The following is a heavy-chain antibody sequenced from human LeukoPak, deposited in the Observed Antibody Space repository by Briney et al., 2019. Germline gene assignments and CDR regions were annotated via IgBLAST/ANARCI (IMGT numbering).Heavy chain of an antibody. J-gene: IGHJ4*02. Sequence: GGSLRLSCAASGFTFSSYAMSWVRQAPGKGLEWVSAISGSGGSTYNADSVKGRFTISRDNSKNTLYLQMNILRAEDTAVYYCAKEPRLLVAGIYWGQETLVSVSS. CDR3: AKEPRLLVAGIY. D-gene: IGHD6-19*01. CDR2: ISGSGGST. CDR1: GFTFSSYA. V-gene: IGHV3-23*01.